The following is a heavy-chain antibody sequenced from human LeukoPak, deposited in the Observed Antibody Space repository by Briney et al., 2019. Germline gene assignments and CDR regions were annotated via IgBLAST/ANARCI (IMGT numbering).Heavy chain of an antibody. CDR3: ARGQQLFDP. Sequence: SETLSLTCTVSGGSISSSSYYWGWIRQPPGKGLEWIGSIYYSGSTYYNPSLKSRVTISVDTSKNQFSLKLSSVTAADMAVYYCARGQQLFDPWGQGTLVTVSS. V-gene: IGHV4-39*01. D-gene: IGHD6-13*01. CDR1: GGSISSSSYY. J-gene: IGHJ5*02. CDR2: IYYSGST.